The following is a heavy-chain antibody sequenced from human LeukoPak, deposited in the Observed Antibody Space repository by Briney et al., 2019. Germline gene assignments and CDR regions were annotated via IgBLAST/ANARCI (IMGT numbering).Heavy chain of an antibody. D-gene: IGHD5/OR15-5a*01. Sequence: GGSLRLSCAASGITVSTNYMNWVRQAPGKGLEWVSVIYSGGTSYYADSVKGRFTISRDNSKNTLYLQMNNLGAEDTAVYYCARVYELREEDYYYYYMDVWGKGTTVTVSS. CDR2: IYSGGTS. J-gene: IGHJ6*03. CDR1: GITVSTNY. CDR3: ARVYELREEDYYYYYMDV. V-gene: IGHV3-53*01.